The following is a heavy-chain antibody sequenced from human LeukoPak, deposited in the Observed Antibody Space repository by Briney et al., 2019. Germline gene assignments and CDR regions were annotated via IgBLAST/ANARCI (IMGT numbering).Heavy chain of an antibody. CDR2: INHSGST. CDR3: ARLLPRTGTTAYYFHNDMDV. CDR1: GVASSGNY. Sequence: SETLSLTCGVYGVASSGNYWSWIRQSPGRGPEWIGEINHSGSTNYNPSLKSRVIISIDTSKNQFSLKLSSVTAADTADYYCARLLPRTGTTAYYFHNDMDVWGKGTTVTISS. V-gene: IGHV4-34*01. J-gene: IGHJ6*03. D-gene: IGHD1-1*01.